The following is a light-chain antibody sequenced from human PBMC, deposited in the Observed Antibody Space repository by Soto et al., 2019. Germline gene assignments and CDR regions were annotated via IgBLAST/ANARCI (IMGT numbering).Light chain of an antibody. V-gene: IGKV3-20*01. J-gene: IGKJ1*01. CDR3: QQYGSSPWT. Sequence: EIVLTQSPATLSLSPGERATLSCRASQSVSIYLAWYQQKPGQAPRPLIYGASSRATGAPDRFSGSGSGTDFTLTISRLEPEDSAVYYCQQYGSSPWTFGQGTKVDIK. CDR1: QSVSIY. CDR2: GAS.